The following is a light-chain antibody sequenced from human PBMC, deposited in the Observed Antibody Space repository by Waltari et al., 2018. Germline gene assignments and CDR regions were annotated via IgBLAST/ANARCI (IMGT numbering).Light chain of an antibody. J-gene: IGKJ2*01. V-gene: IGKV3-15*01. CDR2: GAS. CDR1: QSIGNN. Sequence: EIVMTQSPATLSVSPGERATLFCRASQSIGNNVAWYQQKPGQAPRLVLYGASTRATGIPARFSGSGSGTEFTLTISSLQSEDFAVYYCQQYKNWPYTLGQGTKLEIK. CDR3: QQYKNWPYT.